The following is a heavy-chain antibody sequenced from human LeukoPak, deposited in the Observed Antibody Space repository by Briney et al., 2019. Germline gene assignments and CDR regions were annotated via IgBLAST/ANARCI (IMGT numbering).Heavy chain of an antibody. CDR3: ARDDFWSGYRAFDI. D-gene: IGHD3-3*01. CDR1: GGSISSGSYY. Sequence: SQTLSLTCTVSGGSISSGSYYWSWIRQPAGKGLEWIGRIYTSGSTNYNPSLKSRVTMSVDTSKNQFSLKLSSVTAADTAVYYCARDDFWSGYRAFDIWGQGTMVTVSS. V-gene: IGHV4-61*02. J-gene: IGHJ3*02. CDR2: IYTSGST.